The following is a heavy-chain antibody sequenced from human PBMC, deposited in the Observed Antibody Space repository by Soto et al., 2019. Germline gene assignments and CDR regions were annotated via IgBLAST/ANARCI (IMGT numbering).Heavy chain of an antibody. Sequence: GGSLRLSCAASGFTFSSYWMSWVRQAPGKGLEWVANIKQDGSEKYYVDSVKGRFTISRDNAKNSLYLQMNSLRAEDTAVYYCARENMITFGGVPDAFDIWGQGTMVTVSS. CDR2: IKQDGSEK. D-gene: IGHD3-16*01. V-gene: IGHV3-7*01. CDR3: ARENMITFGGVPDAFDI. J-gene: IGHJ3*02. CDR1: GFTFSSYW.